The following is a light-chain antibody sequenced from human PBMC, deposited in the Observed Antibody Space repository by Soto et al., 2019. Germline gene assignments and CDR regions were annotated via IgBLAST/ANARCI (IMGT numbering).Light chain of an antibody. CDR3: QQYVET. Sequence: DININQSLSTLSGSVGDRVTITCRASQTISSWLAWYQQKPGKAPKLLIYKASTLKSGVPSRFNGSGSGTEFTLTISRLEPEDFAVYYCQQYVETFGQGTKVAIK. CDR2: KAS. J-gene: IGKJ1*01. CDR1: QTISSW. V-gene: IGKV1-5*03.